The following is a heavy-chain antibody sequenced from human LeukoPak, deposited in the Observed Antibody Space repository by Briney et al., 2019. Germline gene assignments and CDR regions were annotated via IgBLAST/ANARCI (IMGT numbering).Heavy chain of an antibody. CDR1: AFSLNAYN. D-gene: IGHD3-10*01. CDR2: ISSSGSTI. V-gene: IGHV3-11*01. Sequence: GGSLRLSCAASAFSLNAYNMNWVRQAPGKGLEWVSYISSSGSTIYYADSVKGRFTISRDNAKNSLYLQMNSLRAEDTAVYYCATPYYYGSGSYPNPDYWGQGTLVTVSS. CDR3: ATPYYYGSGSYPNPDY. J-gene: IGHJ4*02.